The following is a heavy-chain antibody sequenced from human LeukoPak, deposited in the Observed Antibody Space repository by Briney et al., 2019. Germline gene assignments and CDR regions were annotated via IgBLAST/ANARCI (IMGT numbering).Heavy chain of an antibody. CDR1: GYTFTSYV. CDR3: ARGLRVRAGTIYYYFYMDV. J-gene: IGHJ6*03. CDR2: MNINSGTP. D-gene: IGHD1-7*01. V-gene: IGHV1-8*03. Sequence: ASLKVSSKASGYTFTSYVINWVRPATGQGVGWMGCMNINSGTPGYAQNFQGRVTITRNTSISTAYLEMCRPRSANTAVFICARGLRVRAGTIYYYFYMDVCGKASTATVSS.